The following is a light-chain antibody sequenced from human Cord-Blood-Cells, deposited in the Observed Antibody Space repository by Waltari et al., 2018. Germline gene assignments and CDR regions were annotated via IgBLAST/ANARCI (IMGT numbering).Light chain of an antibody. J-gene: IGLJ2*01. CDR3: SSYTSSSTVV. V-gene: IGLV2-14*01. CDR2: DVS. CDR1: SSDVGGYNY. Sequence: QSALTQPASVSGSPGQSITIPCTGTSSDVGGYNYVSWYQQHPGKDPKLMIYDVSKRPAGVSNRFSGSKSGSTASLTISGLQAEEEADYYCSSYTSSSTVVFGGGTKLTVL.